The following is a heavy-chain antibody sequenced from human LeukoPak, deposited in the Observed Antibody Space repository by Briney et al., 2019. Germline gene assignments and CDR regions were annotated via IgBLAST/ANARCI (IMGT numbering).Heavy chain of an antibody. D-gene: IGHD2-2*01. J-gene: IGHJ5*02. CDR3: AREGVVVPAAMNGFDP. CDR1: GGSISSVDYY. CDR2: IYYSGST. V-gene: IGHV4-30-4*01. Sequence: PSQTLSLTCTVSGGSISSVDYYWSWIRQPPGKGLEWFGYIYYSGSTYYNPSLKSRVTISVDTSKNQFSLKLSSVTAADTAVYYCAREGVVVPAAMNGFDPWGQGTLVTVSS.